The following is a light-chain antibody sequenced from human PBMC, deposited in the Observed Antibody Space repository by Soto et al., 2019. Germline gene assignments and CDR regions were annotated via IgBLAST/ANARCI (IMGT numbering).Light chain of an antibody. CDR1: QSVSSL. CDR2: DSS. Sequence: EIVLTQSPVTLSLSAGERAALSCRASQSVSSLLAWYQQKPGQAPRLLIYDSSNRATGIPARFSGNGSGTDFTLTIRRLEPEDSSVYYCHQRSYWPPSFGPGTTVEIK. CDR3: HQRSYWPPS. V-gene: IGKV3-11*01. J-gene: IGKJ3*01.